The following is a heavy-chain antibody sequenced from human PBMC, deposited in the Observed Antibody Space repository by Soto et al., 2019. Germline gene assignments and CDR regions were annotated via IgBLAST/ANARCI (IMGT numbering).Heavy chain of an antibody. CDR2: IYWDDDK. D-gene: IGHD2-21*02. Sequence: QITLKESGPTLVKPSQTLTLTCSFSGFSLTTDGVGVGWLRQPPGKALEWLALIYWDDDKRYSPSLQTRLTSSKDTSKYQVVLRMTNMDPVDTATYFCAHSGWYCGSDRCSDAEYFQHWGLGTLVTVSS. V-gene: IGHV2-5*02. J-gene: IGHJ1*01. CDR3: AHSGWYCGSDRCSDAEYFQH. CDR1: GFSLTTDGVG.